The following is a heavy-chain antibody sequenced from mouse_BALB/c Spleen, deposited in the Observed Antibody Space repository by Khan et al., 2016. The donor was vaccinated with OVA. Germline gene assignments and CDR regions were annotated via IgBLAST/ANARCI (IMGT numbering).Heavy chain of an antibody. D-gene: IGHD2-10*01. CDR1: GYTFTSYT. CDR2: INPSNDYT. V-gene: IGHV1-4*01. J-gene: IGHJ3*01. Sequence: QVRLQQSGAELARPGASVKMSCKASGYTFTSYTMHWVKQRPGQGLEWIGYINPSNDYTNYNQKFKDKATLTADKSSSTAYMQLSSLTSEDSAVXYCTREGPYDGNYGAWFAYWGQGTLVTVSA. CDR3: TREGPYDGNYGAWFAY.